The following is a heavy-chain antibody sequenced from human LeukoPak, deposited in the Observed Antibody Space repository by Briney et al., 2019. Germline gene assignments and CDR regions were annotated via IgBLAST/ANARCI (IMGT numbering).Heavy chain of an antibody. J-gene: IGHJ4*02. CDR1: GYTLTELS. CDR3: ATDLGYYDSSGAKC. Sequence: ASVKVSCKVSGYTLTELSMHWVRQAPGKGLEWMGGFDPEDGETIYAQKFQGRVTMTEDTSTDTAYMELSSLRSEDTAVYYCATDLGYYDSSGAKCWGQGTLVTVSS. V-gene: IGHV1-24*01. CDR2: FDPEDGET. D-gene: IGHD3-22*01.